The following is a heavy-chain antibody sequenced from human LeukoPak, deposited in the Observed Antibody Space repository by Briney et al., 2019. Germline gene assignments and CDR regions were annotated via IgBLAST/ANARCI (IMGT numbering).Heavy chain of an antibody. CDR1: GFTFSSYW. Sequence: GGSLRLSCAASGFTFSSYWMSWVRQAPGKGLEWVANIKQDGSEKYYVDSVKGRFTISRDNAKNSLYLQMNSLRAEDTAVYYCARRVVVVPAAMPESENWFDPWGQGTLVTVSS. D-gene: IGHD2-2*01. J-gene: IGHJ5*02. V-gene: IGHV3-7*03. CDR3: ARRVVVVPAAMPESENWFDP. CDR2: IKQDGSEK.